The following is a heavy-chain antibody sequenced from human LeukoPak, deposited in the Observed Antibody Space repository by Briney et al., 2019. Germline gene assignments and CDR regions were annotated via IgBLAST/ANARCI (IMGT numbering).Heavy chain of an antibody. CDR3: ARVGGAPLGAFDI. J-gene: IGHJ3*02. D-gene: IGHD3-16*01. CDR2: IYNSGTT. V-gene: IGHV4-59*01. CDR1: GASMSSYY. Sequence: SETLSLTCSVSGASMSSYYWSWIRQSPGKGLEWIGYIYNSGTTNYNPSLKSRVSISKDVSKNQFSLRVTSVTAADTAVYYCARVGGAPLGAFDIWGQGTVVTVSS.